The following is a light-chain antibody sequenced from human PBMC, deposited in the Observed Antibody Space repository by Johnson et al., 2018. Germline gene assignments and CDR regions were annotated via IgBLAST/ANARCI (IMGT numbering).Light chain of an antibody. Sequence: QSVLTQPPSVSAAPGQKVTISCSGSSSNIGNNYVSWYQQLPGTAPKLLIYENNKRPSGIPDRFSGSKSGTSATLRITGLQTGDEADYYCGTWDSNLSAGNVFGTGTKVTVL. CDR3: GTWDSNLSAGNV. CDR1: SSNIGNNY. J-gene: IGLJ1*01. CDR2: ENN. V-gene: IGLV1-51*02.